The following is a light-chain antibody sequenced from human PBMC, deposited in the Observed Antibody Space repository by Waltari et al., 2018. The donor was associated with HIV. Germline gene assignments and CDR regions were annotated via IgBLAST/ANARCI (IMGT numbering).Light chain of an antibody. CDR1: NIVRKS. Sequence: SPVLTPPPSVSVAPGQPARITCGAPNIVRKSVHWYQQKPGQAPVLVMVYDTDRPAGIPERFSGSNSANTAILTISRVGAGDEADYYCQVWDSSTDHVVFGGGTKLTVL. V-gene: IGLV3-21*04. J-gene: IGLJ2*01. CDR3: QVWDSSTDHVV. CDR2: YDT.